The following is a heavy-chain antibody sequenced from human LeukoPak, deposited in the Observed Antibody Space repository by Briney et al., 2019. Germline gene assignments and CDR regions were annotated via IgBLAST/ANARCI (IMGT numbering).Heavy chain of an antibody. CDR1: RDSDSSNSAA. J-gene: IGHJ6*04. V-gene: IGHV6-1*01. CDR3: ARVPRISHYGMDV. Sequence: QTLPLTRAISRDSDSSNSAAWNWIRQSTSRGLEWLGRKYYRSKWYNDHAVSVQSQITINPDTSKNQFSLQLNSVTPEDTAVYYCARVPRISHYGMDVWGKGTTVTVSS. D-gene: IGHD1-14*01. CDR2: KYYRSKWYN.